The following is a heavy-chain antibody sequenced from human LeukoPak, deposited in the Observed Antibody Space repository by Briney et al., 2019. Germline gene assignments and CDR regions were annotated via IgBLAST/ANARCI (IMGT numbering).Heavy chain of an antibody. Sequence: GGFLRLSCAASGFTFSSYAMSWVRQAPGKGLEWVSAISGSGGSTYYADSVKGRFTISRDNSKNTLYLQMNSLRVEDTAFYYCAKDNRRHYTSGPNPDSLHWGQGALVTVSS. D-gene: IGHD6-19*01. CDR1: GFTFSSYA. V-gene: IGHV3-23*01. J-gene: IGHJ4*02. CDR3: AKDNRRHYTSGPNPDSLH. CDR2: ISGSGGST.